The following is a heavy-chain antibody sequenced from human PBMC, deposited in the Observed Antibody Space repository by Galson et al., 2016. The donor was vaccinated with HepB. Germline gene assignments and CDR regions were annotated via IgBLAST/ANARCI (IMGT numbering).Heavy chain of an antibody. Sequence: ETLSLTCNVSGDSINNYYWSWIRQPPGKGLEWIGTFYYIGSTDYNPSLKSRVTISGDPSKNQFSLRLISVTATDTAVYYCSGSPREHFQFWGQGTLVTVSS. D-gene: IGHD1/OR15-1a*01. V-gene: IGHV4-59*08. CDR3: SGSPREHFQF. CDR2: FYYIGST. J-gene: IGHJ1*01. CDR1: GDSINNYY.